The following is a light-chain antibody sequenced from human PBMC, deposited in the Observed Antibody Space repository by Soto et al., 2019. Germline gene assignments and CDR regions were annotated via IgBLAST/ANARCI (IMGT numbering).Light chain of an antibody. CDR1: QSVRSRY. CDR3: EQYASSLPYT. Sequence: EIVLTQSPGTLSLSPGERATLSCRASQSVRSRYLAWYQQKPGQAPRLLIYGASSRATGIPDRFIGSGSGKDFTLTISRLEPEAFAAYYCEQYASSLPYTFGQGTKLEFK. V-gene: IGKV3-20*01. CDR2: GAS. J-gene: IGKJ2*01.